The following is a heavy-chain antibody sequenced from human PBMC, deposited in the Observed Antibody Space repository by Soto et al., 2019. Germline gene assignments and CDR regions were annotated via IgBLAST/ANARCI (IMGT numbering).Heavy chain of an antibody. CDR2: ISSSSSTI. J-gene: IGHJ6*02. D-gene: IGHD3-3*01. CDR3: ARVFGITIFGVVNNYYGMDV. Sequence: EVQLVESGGGLGQPGGSLRLSCAASGFTFSSYSMNWVRQAPGKGLEWVSYISSSSSTIYYADSVKGRFTISRDNAKNSLYLQMNSLRDEDTAVYYCARVFGITIFGVVNNYYGMDVWGQGTTVTVSS. CDR1: GFTFSSYS. V-gene: IGHV3-48*02.